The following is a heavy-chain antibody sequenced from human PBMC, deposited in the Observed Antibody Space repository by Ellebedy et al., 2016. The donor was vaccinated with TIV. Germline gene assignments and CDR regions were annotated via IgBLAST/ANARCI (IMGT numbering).Heavy chain of an antibody. CDR2: IKEAGSEK. V-gene: IGHV3-7*01. CDR1: GFTFSSYW. D-gene: IGHD3-10*01. J-gene: IGHJ5*02. CDR3: ARVPWGSGAVNWFDP. Sequence: PGGSLRLSCAASGFTFSSYWMSWVRQAPGKGLERLANIKEAGSEKYYVDSVKGRFTISRDNAKNSLYLQMNSLRAEDTAVYYCARVPWGSGAVNWFDPWGQGTLVTVSS.